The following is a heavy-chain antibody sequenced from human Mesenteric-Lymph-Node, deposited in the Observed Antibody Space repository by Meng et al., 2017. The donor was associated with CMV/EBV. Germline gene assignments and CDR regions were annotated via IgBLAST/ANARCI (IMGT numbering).Heavy chain of an antibody. CDR1: GFNFGAYG. CDR2: IRIDGSKA. CDR3: ARDMFSNFAFIDN. D-gene: IGHD4-11*01. Sequence: GESLKISCVASGFNFGAYGLHWVRQAPGKGLEWLAFIRIDGSKAYYADSVKGRFTISRDNSKNTVFLQMTDLRVDETALYFCARDMFSNFAFIDNWGQGTPVTVSS. V-gene: IGHV3-30*02. J-gene: IGHJ4*02.